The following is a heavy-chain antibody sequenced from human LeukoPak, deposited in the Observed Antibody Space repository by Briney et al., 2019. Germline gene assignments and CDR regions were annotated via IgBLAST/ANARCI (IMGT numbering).Heavy chain of an antibody. D-gene: IGHD6-19*01. Sequence: GASLKISCKGSGYSFTSYWIGWVRQLPGKGLEWMGIIYPGDSDTRYSPSFQGQVTISADKSISTAYLQWSSLKASDTAMYYCARGPRYSSGWYDYWGQGTLVTVSS. V-gene: IGHV5-51*01. CDR2: IYPGDSDT. J-gene: IGHJ4*02. CDR3: ARGPRYSSGWYDY. CDR1: GYSFTSYW.